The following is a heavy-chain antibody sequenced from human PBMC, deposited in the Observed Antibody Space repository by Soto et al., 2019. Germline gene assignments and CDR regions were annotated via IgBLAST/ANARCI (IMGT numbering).Heavy chain of an antibody. V-gene: IGHV3-30*03. J-gene: IGHJ4*02. CDR2: ISYDGSSQ. CDR3: ARDFPPDIVVVVAATTVDLDY. D-gene: IGHD2-15*01. CDR1: GFSLGNYG. Sequence: GGSLRVSCGATGFSLGNYGMHWVRQAPGKGLEWVAVISYDGSSQHYADSVQGRFTISRDNSKNTLYLQMNSLRAEDTAVYYCARDFPPDIVVVVAATTVDLDYWGQGTLVTVSS.